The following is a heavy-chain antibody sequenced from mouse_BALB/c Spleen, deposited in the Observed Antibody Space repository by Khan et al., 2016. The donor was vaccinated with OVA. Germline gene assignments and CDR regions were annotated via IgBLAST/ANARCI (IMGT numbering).Heavy chain of an antibody. CDR2: IWAGGST. V-gene: IGHV2-9*02. Sequence: QVQLKQSGPGLVAPSQSLSITCTVSGFSLTSYGVHWVRQPPGKGLEWLGLIWAGGSTNYNSALMSRLTINKDNSKSQVSLKLNSLQPDDTAMYYCARDDGSSFEYFNVWGAGTTVTVSS. CDR1: GFSLTSYG. D-gene: IGHD1-1*01. J-gene: IGHJ1*01. CDR3: ARDDGSSFEYFNV.